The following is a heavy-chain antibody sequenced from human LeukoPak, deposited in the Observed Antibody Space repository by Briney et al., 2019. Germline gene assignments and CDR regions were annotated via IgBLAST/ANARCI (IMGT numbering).Heavy chain of an antibody. CDR2: INSYGSST. Sequence: GGSLRLSCAASGFTFSSYWMHWVRQAPGKGLVWVSRINSYGSSTSYADSVKGRFTISRDNAKNTLYLQMNSLRAEDTAVYYCASSLWFGELPFDYWGQGTLVTVSS. D-gene: IGHD3-10*01. CDR3: ASSLWFGELPFDY. V-gene: IGHV3-74*01. CDR1: GFTFSSYW. J-gene: IGHJ4*02.